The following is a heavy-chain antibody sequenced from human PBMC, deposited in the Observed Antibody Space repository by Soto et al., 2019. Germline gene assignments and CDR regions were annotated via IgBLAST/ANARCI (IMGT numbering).Heavy chain of an antibody. V-gene: IGHV3-7*01. CDR2: IKQDGSEK. CDR3: ARDVRYCGGDCYPLYYYYGMDV. J-gene: IGHJ6*02. D-gene: IGHD2-21*02. CDR1: GFTFSSYW. Sequence: GGSLRLSCAASGFTFSSYWMSWVRQAPGKGLEWVANIKQDGSEKYYVDSVKGRFTISRDNAKNSLYLQMNSLRAEDTAVYYCARDVRYCGGDCYPLYYYYGMDVWRQGTTVTVSS.